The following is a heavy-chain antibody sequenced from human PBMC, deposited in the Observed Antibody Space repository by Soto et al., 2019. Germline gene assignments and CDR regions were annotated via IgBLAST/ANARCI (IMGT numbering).Heavy chain of an antibody. CDR3: ARDAVEMATIFYFDY. Sequence: ASVKVSCKASVYTFTSSYMHWVRQAPEQGLEWMGIINPSGGSTSYAQKFQGRVTMTRDTSTSTVYMELSSLRSEDTAVYYCARDAVEMATIFYFDYWGQGTLVTVSS. CDR1: VYTFTSSY. CDR2: INPSGGST. J-gene: IGHJ4*02. V-gene: IGHV1-46*01. D-gene: IGHD5-12*01.